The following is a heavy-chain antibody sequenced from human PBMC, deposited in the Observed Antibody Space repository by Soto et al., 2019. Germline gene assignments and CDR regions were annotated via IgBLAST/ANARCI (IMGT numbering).Heavy chain of an antibody. CDR2: ISYDGSNK. CDR1: GFTFSSYG. D-gene: IGHD6-13*01. J-gene: IGHJ5*02. Sequence: GGSLRLCCAASGFTFSSYGMHWVRQAPGKGLEWVAVISYDGSNKYYADSVKGRFTISRDNSKNTLYLQMNSLRAEDTAVYYCAKLVSAAGTSDGWFDPWGQGTLVTVSS. V-gene: IGHV3-30*18. CDR3: AKLVSAAGTSDGWFDP.